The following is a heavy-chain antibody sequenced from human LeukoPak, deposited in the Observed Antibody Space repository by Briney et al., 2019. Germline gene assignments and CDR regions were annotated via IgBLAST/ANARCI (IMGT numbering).Heavy chain of an antibody. D-gene: IGHD1-26*01. J-gene: IGHJ4*02. CDR3: ARHGGSYDFDF. Sequence: PSETLSLTCTVSGGSISSYYWSWIRQPPGKGLEWIGYIYYSGTPNHNPTLKSRVTMSVDTSKNQFSLKLSSVTAADTAVYYCARHGGSYDFDFWGQGTLVTVSS. V-gene: IGHV4-59*08. CDR2: IYYSGTP. CDR1: GGSISSYY.